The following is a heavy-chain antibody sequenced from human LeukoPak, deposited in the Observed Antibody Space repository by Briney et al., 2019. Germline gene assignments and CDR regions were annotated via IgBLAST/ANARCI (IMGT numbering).Heavy chain of an antibody. Sequence: GGSLRLSCAASGFTFSSYEMNWVPQAPGKGLEWVTYISCSGSNKYYADSVKGRFTISRDNAKNSLYLQMNRLRDEDTAVYYCAGEEDLDYDSSGKSFDYWGQGIMVTVSS. D-gene: IGHD3-22*01. CDR1: GFTFSSYE. CDR3: AGEEDLDYDSSGKSFDY. CDR2: ISCSGSNK. V-gene: IGHV3-48*03. J-gene: IGHJ4*02.